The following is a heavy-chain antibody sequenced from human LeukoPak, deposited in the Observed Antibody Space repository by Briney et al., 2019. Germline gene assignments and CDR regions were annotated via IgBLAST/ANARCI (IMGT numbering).Heavy chain of an antibody. V-gene: IGHV4-39*07. CDR2: IYYSGST. CDR1: GGSISSSSYY. Sequence: SETLSLTCTVSGGSISSSSYYWGWIRQPPGKGLEWIGSIYYSGSTYYNPSLKSRVTISVDKSKNQFSLKVNSVTAADTAVYYCASYCGGDCYGAFDIWGQGTMVTVSS. D-gene: IGHD2-21*02. CDR3: ASYCGGDCYGAFDI. J-gene: IGHJ3*02.